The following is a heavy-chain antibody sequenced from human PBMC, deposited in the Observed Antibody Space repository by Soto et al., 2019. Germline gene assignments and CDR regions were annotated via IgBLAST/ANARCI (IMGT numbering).Heavy chain of an antibody. D-gene: IGHD3-10*01. CDR3: VQFSGSYSYFDY. J-gene: IGHJ4*02. CDR2: ISSDGGST. CDR1: GFTFSSYA. V-gene: IGHV3-64D*08. Sequence: GRSLRLSCAASGFTFSSYAMHWVRQAPGKGLEWVAAISSDGGSTYYADSVKGRFTISRDNSKNTLYLQMSSLRAEDTAVYYCVQFSGSYSYFDYWGQGTLVTVSS.